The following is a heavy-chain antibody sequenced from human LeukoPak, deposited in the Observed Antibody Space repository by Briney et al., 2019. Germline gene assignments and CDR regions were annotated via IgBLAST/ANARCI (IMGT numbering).Heavy chain of an antibody. D-gene: IGHD2-15*01. CDR1: GYTFTGYY. Sequence: ASVKVSCKASGYTFTGYYMHWVRQAPGQGLEWMGWINPNSGGTNYAQKFQGWVTMTRDTSISTAYMELSRLRSDDTAVYYCARADIVVGDDAFDIWGQGTMDTVSS. CDR3: ARADIVVGDDAFDI. V-gene: IGHV1-2*04. CDR2: INPNSGGT. J-gene: IGHJ3*02.